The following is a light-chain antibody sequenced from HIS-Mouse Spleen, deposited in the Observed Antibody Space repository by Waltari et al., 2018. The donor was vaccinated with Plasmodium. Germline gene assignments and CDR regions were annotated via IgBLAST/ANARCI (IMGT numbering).Light chain of an antibody. V-gene: IGKV1-5*03. Sequence: DIQMTQSPSTLSASVGDRVTITCRASQSISSLLAWYQQKPGKAHKLLIYKASSLESGVPSRFSGSGSGTEFTLTISSLQPDDFATYYCQQYNSYSWTFGQGTKVEIK. CDR3: QQYNSYSWT. CDR1: QSISSL. CDR2: KAS. J-gene: IGKJ1*01.